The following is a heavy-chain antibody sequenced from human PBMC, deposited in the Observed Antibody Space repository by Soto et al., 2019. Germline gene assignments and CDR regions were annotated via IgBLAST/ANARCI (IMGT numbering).Heavy chain of an antibody. J-gene: IGHJ6*02. CDR2: ISSNGGST. V-gene: IGHV3-64*04. CDR1: GFTFYNYP. Sequence: GGSLRLSCSASGFTFYNYPMHWVRQAPGKGLEYVSAISSNGGSTYFAHSVKDRFTVSRDNSKNTLYLQMNSLRAEDTAVYYCAKGPRIAAAIYYYGMDVWGQGTTVTVSS. D-gene: IGHD6-6*01. CDR3: AKGPRIAAAIYYYGMDV.